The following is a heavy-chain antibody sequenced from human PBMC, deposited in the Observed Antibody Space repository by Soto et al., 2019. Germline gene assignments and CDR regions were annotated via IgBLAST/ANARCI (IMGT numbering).Heavy chain of an antibody. D-gene: IGHD3-22*01. Sequence: GGSLRLSCAASGFTFSSYAMSWVRQAPWKGLEWVSLISGSGDNTYYTDSVKGRFTISRDNSKNTLSLQMHSLRVEDTAVYYCARDRDSSGYYAYFDCWGQGTLVTVSS. CDR2: ISGSGDNT. J-gene: IGHJ4*02. CDR3: ARDRDSSGYYAYFDC. V-gene: IGHV3-23*01. CDR1: GFTFSSYA.